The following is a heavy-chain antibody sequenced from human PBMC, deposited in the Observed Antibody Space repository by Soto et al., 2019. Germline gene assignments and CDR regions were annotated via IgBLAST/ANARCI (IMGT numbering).Heavy chain of an antibody. CDR3: ARDRGVAPPVAGNTHYYYYMDV. CDR1: GYSFTNYG. Sequence: QDPLVQSGAEVKKPGASVTVSCKASGYSFTNYGINWVRQAPGQGLEWLGCISAFNGNTHYAQKVQGRVTMTTDASTSTAYMELRSLRSDDTAVYYCARDRGVAPPVAGNTHYYYYMDVWGKGTTVTVSS. CDR2: ISAFNGNT. J-gene: IGHJ6*03. D-gene: IGHD6-19*01. V-gene: IGHV1-18*01.